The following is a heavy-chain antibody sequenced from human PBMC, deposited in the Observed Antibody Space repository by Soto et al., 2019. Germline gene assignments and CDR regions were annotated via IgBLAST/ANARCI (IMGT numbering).Heavy chain of an antibody. CDR3: AKDRVETIGTQYNWHDGIDY. V-gene: IGHV3-23*01. CDR1: GFRFSNYA. J-gene: IGHJ4*02. CDR2: ISGSGSGT. Sequence: GGSLRLSCGASGFRFSNYAMGWVRQAPGKGLEWVSTISGSGSGTYYADSVKGRFTISRDNSKNTLYLQMNSLRAEDTAVYYCAKDRVETIGTQYNWHDGIDYWGPGTLVNLSS. D-gene: IGHD1-1*01.